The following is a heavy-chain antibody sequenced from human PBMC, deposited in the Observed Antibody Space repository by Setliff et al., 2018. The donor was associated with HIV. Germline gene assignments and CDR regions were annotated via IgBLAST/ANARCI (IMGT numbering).Heavy chain of an antibody. D-gene: IGHD2-8*02. CDR3: VRDFTWSSDR. J-gene: IGHJ4*02. V-gene: IGHV3-23*01. Sequence: QPGGSLRLSCAASGFTFNTYSMSWVRQAPGKGLEWVSGISGGGGGTYYADSVKGRFTISRDNSKNTVHLQMSSLRADDTAVYYCVRDFTWSSDRWGPGTLVTVSS. CDR1: GFTFNTYS. CDR2: ISGGGGGT.